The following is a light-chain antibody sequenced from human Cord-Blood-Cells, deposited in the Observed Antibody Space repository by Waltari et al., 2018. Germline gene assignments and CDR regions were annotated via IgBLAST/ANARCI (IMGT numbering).Light chain of an antibody. CDR2: GNS. CDR1: SSNIGAGYD. J-gene: IGLJ1*01. Sequence: QSVLTQPPSVSGAPGQRVTISCTGSSSNIGAGYDVPRYQKLPGTAPKLLIYGNSNRPSGVPDRFSGSKSGTSASLAITGLQAEDEADYYCQSYDSSLSGYVFGTGTKVTVL. CDR3: QSYDSSLSGYV. V-gene: IGLV1-40*01.